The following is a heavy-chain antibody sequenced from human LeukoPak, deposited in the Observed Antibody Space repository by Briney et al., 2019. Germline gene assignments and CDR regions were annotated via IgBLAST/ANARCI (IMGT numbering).Heavy chain of an antibody. V-gene: IGHV3-20*04. J-gene: IGHJ3*02. CDR1: GFTFSSYA. Sequence: GGSLRLSCAASGFTFSSYAMHWVRQAPGKGVEWVSGINWNGGSTGYADSVKGRFTISRDNAKNSLYLQMNSLRAEDTALYYCARGDYGDYFHFLGAAFDIWGQGTMVTVSS. CDR3: ARGDYGDYFHFLGAAFDI. CDR2: INWNGGST. D-gene: IGHD4-17*01.